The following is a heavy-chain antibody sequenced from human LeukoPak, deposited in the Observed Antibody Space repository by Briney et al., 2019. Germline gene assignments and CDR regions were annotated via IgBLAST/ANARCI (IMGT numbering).Heavy chain of an antibody. J-gene: IGHJ4*02. Sequence: PGGPLNFSFQAPGFTFSTYAINWARQPPAKGLKGWAVIWYDGSNKYYADSVKGRLTISRDNSKNTLYLQMNSLRAEDTAVYYCAKGDGGYNSRIDYWGQGTLVTVSS. CDR1: GFTFSTYA. D-gene: IGHD5-24*01. CDR3: AKGDGGYNSRIDY. V-gene: IGHV3-33*06. CDR2: IWYDGSNK.